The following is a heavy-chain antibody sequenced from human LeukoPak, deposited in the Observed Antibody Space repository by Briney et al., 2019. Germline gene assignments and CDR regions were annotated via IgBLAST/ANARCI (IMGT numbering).Heavy chain of an antibody. V-gene: IGHV1-24*01. Sequence: ASVKVSCKVSGYTLTELSMHWVRQAPGKGLEWMGGLDPEDGETIYAQKFQGRVTMTGDTSTDTAYMELSSLRSEDTAVYYCAIGVVPAAINFDYWGQGTLVTVSS. D-gene: IGHD2-2*01. J-gene: IGHJ4*02. CDR1: GYTLTELS. CDR3: AIGVVPAAINFDY. CDR2: LDPEDGET.